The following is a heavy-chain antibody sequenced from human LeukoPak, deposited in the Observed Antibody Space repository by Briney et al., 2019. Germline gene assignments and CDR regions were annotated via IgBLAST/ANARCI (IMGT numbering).Heavy chain of an antibody. CDR3: ARYSVDYGPWFPDY. CDR2: INPKNDVT. Sequence: ASVKVSCRASGYIFTAYYIHWLRQAPGQGLEWMGFINPKNDVTHYTHNFQGRVTVTSDTSISTVYMELSSLNSDDTAVYYCARYSVDYGPWFPDYWGQGTLVTVSS. V-gene: IGHV1-2*02. D-gene: IGHD4-17*01. J-gene: IGHJ4*02. CDR1: GYIFTAYY.